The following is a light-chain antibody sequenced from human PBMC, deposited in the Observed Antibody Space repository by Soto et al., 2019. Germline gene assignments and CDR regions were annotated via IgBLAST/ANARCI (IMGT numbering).Light chain of an antibody. Sequence: EIVLTQSPGTLSLSPGERATLSCRASQSVSSSYLAWYQQKPGQAPRLLIYGASSRATGIPDRFSGSGSGTDATPTLSRPEPEDFAVYYCQQYGSSPPYTFGQGTKLELK. CDR1: QSVSSSY. J-gene: IGKJ2*01. CDR2: GAS. CDR3: QQYGSSPPYT. V-gene: IGKV3-20*01.